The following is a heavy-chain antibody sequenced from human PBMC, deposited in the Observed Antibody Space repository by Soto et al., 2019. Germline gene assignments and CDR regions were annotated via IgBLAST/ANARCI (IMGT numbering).Heavy chain of an antibody. Sequence: PSETLPLTGAVSGGSLSRCNWWSWVRQLPGKRLAWLGEIYHSGSTSYNPSLKSRDTISVDKSKNQYSLKLSSVTAADTAVYYCAGLLRADMSCDYWGQGTLVTVSS. J-gene: IGHJ4*02. CDR3: AGLLRADMSCDY. CDR2: IYHSGST. D-gene: IGHD2-15*01. CDR1: GGSLSRCNW. V-gene: IGHV4-4*02.